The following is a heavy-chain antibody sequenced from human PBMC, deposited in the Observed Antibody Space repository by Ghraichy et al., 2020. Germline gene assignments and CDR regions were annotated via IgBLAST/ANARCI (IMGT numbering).Heavy chain of an antibody. CDR3: ARLPRAAIVGATYYFDY. CDR2: IYYSGST. CDR1: GGSISSSSYY. V-gene: IGHV4-39*01. D-gene: IGHD1-26*01. Sequence: ESLNISCTVSGGSISSSSYYWGWIRQPPGKGLEWIGSIYYSGSTYYNPSLKSRVTISVDTSKNQFSLKLSSVTAADTAVYYCARLPRAAIVGATYYFDYWGQGTLVTVSS. J-gene: IGHJ4*02.